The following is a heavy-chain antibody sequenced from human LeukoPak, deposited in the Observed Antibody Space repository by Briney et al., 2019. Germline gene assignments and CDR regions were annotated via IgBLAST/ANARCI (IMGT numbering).Heavy chain of an antibody. J-gene: IGHJ3*02. CDR1: GFTFSSYA. V-gene: IGHV3-30-3*01. CDR2: ISYDGSNK. Sequence: GGSLRLSCAASGFTFSSYAMHWVRQAPGKGLEWVAVISYDGSNKYYADSVKGRFTISRDNSKNTLYLQMNSLRAEDTAVYYCAREDGVVPAAIWYAFDIWGQGTMVTVSS. CDR3: AREDGVVPAAIWYAFDI. D-gene: IGHD2-2*02.